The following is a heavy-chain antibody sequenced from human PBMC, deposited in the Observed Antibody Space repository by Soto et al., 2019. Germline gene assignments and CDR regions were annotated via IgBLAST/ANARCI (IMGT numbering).Heavy chain of an antibody. CDR1: GYTFTSYD. J-gene: IGHJ6*02. CDR2: MNPNSGNT. V-gene: IGHV1-8*01. D-gene: IGHD3-9*01. CDR3: ASADYDILTGYHWYYGMDV. Sequence: ASVKVSCKASGYTFTSYDINWVRQATGQGLEWMGWMNPNSGNTGYAQKFQGRVTMTRNTSISTAYMELSSLRSEDTAVYYCASADYDILTGYHWYYGMDVWGQGTTVTVSS.